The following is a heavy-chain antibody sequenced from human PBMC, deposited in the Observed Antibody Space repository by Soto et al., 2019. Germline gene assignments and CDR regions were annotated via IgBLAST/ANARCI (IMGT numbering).Heavy chain of an antibody. CDR3: ARRGYSSSWYYYYYYGMDG. CDR1: GYTFTSYD. Sequence: QVQLVQSGAEVTKPGASVKVSCKASGYTFTSYDINWVRQATGQGLEWMGWMNPNSGNTGYAQKFQGRVTMTRNTSISTAYMELSSLRSEDTAVYYCARRGYSSSWYYYYYYGMDGWGQGTTVTVSS. D-gene: IGHD6-13*01. J-gene: IGHJ6*02. V-gene: IGHV1-8*01. CDR2: MNPNSGNT.